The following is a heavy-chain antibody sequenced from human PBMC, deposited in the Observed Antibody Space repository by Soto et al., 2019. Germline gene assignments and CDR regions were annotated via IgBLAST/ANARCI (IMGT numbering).Heavy chain of an antibody. CDR2: INHSGST. D-gene: IGHD3-22*01. CDR3: ARAIFYDSSPY. Sequence: PSKTLSLTCAVYVGSFSGYYWSWIRQPPGKGLEWIGEINHSGSTNYNPSLKSRVTISVDTSKNQFSLKLSSVTAADTAVYYCARAIFYDSSPYWGQGTLVTVSS. V-gene: IGHV4-34*01. CDR1: VGSFSGYY. J-gene: IGHJ4*02.